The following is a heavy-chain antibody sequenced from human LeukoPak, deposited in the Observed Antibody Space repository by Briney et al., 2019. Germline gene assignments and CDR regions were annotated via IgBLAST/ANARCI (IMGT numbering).Heavy chain of an antibody. CDR3: ARAFPGILYPDYWYFDL. CDR1: GGSISSSNW. Sequence: SGTLSLTCAVSGGSISSSNWWSWVRQPPGKGLEWIGEIYHSGSTNYNPSLRSRVTISVDKSKNQFSLKLSSVTAADTAVYYCARAFPGILYPDYWYFDLWGRGTLVTVSS. CDR2: IYHSGST. V-gene: IGHV4-4*02. J-gene: IGHJ2*01. D-gene: IGHD2-8*01.